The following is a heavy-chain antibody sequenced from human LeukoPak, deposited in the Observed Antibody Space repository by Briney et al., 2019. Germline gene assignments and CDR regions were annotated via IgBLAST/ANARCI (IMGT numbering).Heavy chain of an antibody. J-gene: IGHJ4*02. CDR1: GFTFSSYW. D-gene: IGHD6-6*01. CDR3: AKGGRGSSSVRHLDY. V-gene: IGHV3-74*01. CDR2: INSDGSST. Sequence: GGSLRLSCAASGFTFSSYWMHWVRQAPGKGLVWVSRINSDGSSTSYADSVKGRFTISRDNAKNTLYLQMNSLRAEDTAVYYCAKGGRGSSSVRHLDYWGQGTLVTVSS.